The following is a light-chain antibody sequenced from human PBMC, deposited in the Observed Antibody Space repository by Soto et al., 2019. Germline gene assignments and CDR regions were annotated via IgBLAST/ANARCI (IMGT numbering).Light chain of an antibody. CDR3: CSYGGSNPHVI. CDR2: DVT. Sequence: QSALTQPRSLSGSPGQSLTISCTGTSIDVGSYNYVSWYQQHPGKAPKIMIYDVTKRPSGVPDRLPGFKSGNTAFLTISGLQADDEADYYCCSYGGSNPHVIFGGGTKLTVL. V-gene: IGLV2-11*01. CDR1: SIDVGSYNY. J-gene: IGLJ2*01.